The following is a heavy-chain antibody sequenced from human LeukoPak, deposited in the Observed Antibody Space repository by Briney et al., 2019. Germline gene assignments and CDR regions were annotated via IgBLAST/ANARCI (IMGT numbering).Heavy chain of an antibody. J-gene: IGHJ5*02. V-gene: IGHV3-9*01. CDR3: AKDYSSGWYSWFDP. CDR2: ISWNSGSI. Sequence: GGSLRLSCAASGFTFSSYGMHWVRQAPGKGLEWVSGISWNSGSIGYADSVKGRFTISRDNAKNSLYLQMNSLRAEDTALYYCAKDYSSGWYSWFDPWGQGTLVTVSS. D-gene: IGHD6-19*01. CDR1: GFTFSSYG.